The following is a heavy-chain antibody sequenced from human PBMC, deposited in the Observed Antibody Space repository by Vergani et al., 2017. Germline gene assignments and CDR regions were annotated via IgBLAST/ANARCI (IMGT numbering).Heavy chain of an antibody. CDR3: ARAPMGELPFYYYYYYMDV. D-gene: IGHD3-16*01. J-gene: IGHJ6*03. CDR1: GGPVSSGAYY. V-gene: IGHV4-31*03. CDR2: IFYSGST. Sequence: QVQLQESGPGLVKPSQTLSLTCTVSGGPVSSGAYYWSWIRQHPGKGLEWIGYIFYSGSTYYNPSLKSRVTLSVDTSKNHFSLKLSSVTAADTAVYYCARAPMGELPFYYYYYYMDVWGKXP.